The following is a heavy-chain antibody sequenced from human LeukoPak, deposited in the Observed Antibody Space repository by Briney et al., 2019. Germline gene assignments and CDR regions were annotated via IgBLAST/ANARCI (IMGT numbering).Heavy chain of an antibody. CDR2: IHPSDSDT. Sequence: GESLKISCKASGYSFTNYWIGWVRQMPGKGLEWMGVIHPSDSDTRYSPSFQGQVDISVDRSISTAYLQWSSLKASDTAMYYCAAFWSWGKDYWGQGTQVTVSS. J-gene: IGHJ4*02. V-gene: IGHV5-51*01. CDR1: GYSFTNYW. CDR3: AAFWSWGKDY. D-gene: IGHD1-26*01.